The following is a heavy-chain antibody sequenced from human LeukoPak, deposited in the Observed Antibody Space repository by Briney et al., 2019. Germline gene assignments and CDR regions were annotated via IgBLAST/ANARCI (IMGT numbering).Heavy chain of an antibody. V-gene: IGHV3-30*18. J-gene: IGHJ4*02. D-gene: IGHD5-18*01. Sequence: PGRSLRLSCAASGFTFSSYGMHWVRQAPGKGLEWVAVISYDGSNKYYADSVKGRFTISRDNSKNTLYLQMNSLRAEDTAVYYYAKDRDTAMVSYFDYWGQGTLVTVSS. CDR2: ISYDGSNK. CDR1: GFTFSSYG. CDR3: AKDRDTAMVSYFDY.